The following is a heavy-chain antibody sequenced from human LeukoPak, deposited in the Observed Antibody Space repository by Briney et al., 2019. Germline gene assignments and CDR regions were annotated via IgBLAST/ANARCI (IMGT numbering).Heavy chain of an antibody. CDR1: GYSISSGYY. CDR2: IYHSGST. Sequence: PSETLSLXCTVSGYSISSGYYWGWIRQPPGKGLAWIGSIYHSGSTYYNPSLKSRVTISVDTSKNQFSLKLSSVTAADTAVYYCASLIYDPVRTFDYWGQGTLVTVSS. V-gene: IGHV4-38-2*02. CDR3: ASLIYDPVRTFDY. J-gene: IGHJ4*02. D-gene: IGHD3-3*01.